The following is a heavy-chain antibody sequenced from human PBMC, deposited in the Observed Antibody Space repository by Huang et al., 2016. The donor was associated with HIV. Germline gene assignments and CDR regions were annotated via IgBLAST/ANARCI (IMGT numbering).Heavy chain of an antibody. CDR2: IYSGGRT. CDR3: ARERYSYVDYYYGMDV. Sequence: EVQLVESGGGLIQPGGSLRLSCAASGFTVSSNYMSWVRQAPGKGLEWVSIIYSGGRTYYAESVKGRFTISRDNFKNMLYLQMNSLRAEDTAVYYCARERYSYVDYYYGMDVWGQGTTVTVSS. J-gene: IGHJ6*02. D-gene: IGHD5-18*01. CDR1: GFTVSSNY. V-gene: IGHV3-53*01.